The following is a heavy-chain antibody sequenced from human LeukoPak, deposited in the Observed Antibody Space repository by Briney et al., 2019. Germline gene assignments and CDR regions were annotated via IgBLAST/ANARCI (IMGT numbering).Heavy chain of an antibody. CDR1: GFTFSSYA. D-gene: IGHD2-15*01. CDR3: AKEPDCSGGSCYAEYFQH. Sequence: PGGSLRLSCAASGFTFSSYAMSWVRQAPGKGLEWVSGISGSGGSTYYADSVKGRFTISRDNSKNTLYLQMNSLRAEDTAVYYCAKEPDCSGGSCYAEYFQHWGQGTLVTVSS. V-gene: IGHV3-23*01. CDR2: ISGSGGST. J-gene: IGHJ1*01.